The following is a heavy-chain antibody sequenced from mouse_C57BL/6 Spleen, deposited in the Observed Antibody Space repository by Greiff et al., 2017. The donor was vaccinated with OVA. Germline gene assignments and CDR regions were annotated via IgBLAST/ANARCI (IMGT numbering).Heavy chain of an antibody. J-gene: IGHJ4*01. CDR2: IYPGDGDT. CDR3: ARVYGSSYGNAMDY. Sequence: QVQLQQSGPELVKPGASVKISCKASGYAFSSSWLNWVKQRPGKGLEWIGRIYPGDGDTNYNGKFKGKATLTADKSSSTAYMQLSSLTSEDSAVYCCARVYGSSYGNAMDYWGQGTSVTVSS. D-gene: IGHD1-1*01. V-gene: IGHV1-82*01. CDR1: GYAFSSSW.